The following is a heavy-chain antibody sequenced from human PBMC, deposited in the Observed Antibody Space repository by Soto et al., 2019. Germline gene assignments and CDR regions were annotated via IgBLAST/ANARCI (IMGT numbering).Heavy chain of an antibody. CDR3: GGSGYSYGYGFHYYYMDV. CDR2: ISGSGGST. J-gene: IGHJ6*03. D-gene: IGHD5-18*01. Sequence: QPGGSLRLSCAASGFTFSSYAMSWVRQAPGKGLEWVSAISGSGGSTYYADSVKGRFTISRDNSKNTLYLQMNSLRAEDTAVYYCGGSGYSYGYGFHYYYMDVWGKGTTVTVSS. CDR1: GFTFSSYA. V-gene: IGHV3-23*01.